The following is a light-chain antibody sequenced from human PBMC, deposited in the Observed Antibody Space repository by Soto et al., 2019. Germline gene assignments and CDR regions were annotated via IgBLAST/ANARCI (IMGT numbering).Light chain of an antibody. Sequence: EIVMTQSPATLSVSPGERATLSCRASQSVSSNLAWYQQIPGQAPRLLIYGASTRDVGVPARFSGSGSGTDFTLTISRLGPEDFAVYYCQQYGNSPGTFGQGTKVDIK. CDR3: QQYGNSPGT. CDR1: QSVSSN. V-gene: IGKV3-15*01. CDR2: GAS. J-gene: IGKJ1*01.